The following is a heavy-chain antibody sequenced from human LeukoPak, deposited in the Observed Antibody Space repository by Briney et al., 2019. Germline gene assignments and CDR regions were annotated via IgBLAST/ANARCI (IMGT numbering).Heavy chain of an antibody. D-gene: IGHD1-1*01. Sequence: PGGSLRLSCAASGFTFSNFWMTWVRQPPGKGLKWVATIKQDGSEKYYVDSVKGRFTISRGNAKDSLYLQMNSLRIEDTAVYYCATVKMRPGSSETTGGVEDNWGQGTLVTVSS. CDR2: IKQDGSEK. CDR1: GFTFSNFW. J-gene: IGHJ4*02. CDR3: ATVKMRPGSSETTGGVEDN. V-gene: IGHV3-7*01.